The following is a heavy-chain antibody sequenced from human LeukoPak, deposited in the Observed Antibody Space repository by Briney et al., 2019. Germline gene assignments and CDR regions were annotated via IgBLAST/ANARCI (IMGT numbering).Heavy chain of an antibody. Sequence: SQTLSLTCAISGDSVSSNSGAWNWIRQSPSRGLEWLGRTYYRSKWYNDYAASVKSRISIKPDTSTNQFSLQLNSVTPEDTAVCYCARVVQFYFDYWGQGTLVTVSS. CDR2: TYYRSKWYN. CDR3: ARVVQFYFDY. V-gene: IGHV6-1*01. J-gene: IGHJ4*02. CDR1: GDSVSSNSGA.